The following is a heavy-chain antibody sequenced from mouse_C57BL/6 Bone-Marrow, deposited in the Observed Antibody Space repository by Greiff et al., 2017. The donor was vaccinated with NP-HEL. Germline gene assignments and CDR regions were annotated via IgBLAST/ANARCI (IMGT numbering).Heavy chain of an antibody. J-gene: IGHJ2*01. CDR1: GFTFSSYG. CDR3: ARLQLGRRGYFDY. CDR2: ISSGGSYT. D-gene: IGHD4-1*02. Sequence: EVKVVESGGDLVKPGGSLKLSCAASGFTFSSYGMSWVRQTPDKRLEWVATISSGGSYTYYPDSVKGRFTISRDNAKNTLYLQMSSLKSEDTAMYYCARLQLGRRGYFDYWGQGTTLTVSS. V-gene: IGHV5-6*01.